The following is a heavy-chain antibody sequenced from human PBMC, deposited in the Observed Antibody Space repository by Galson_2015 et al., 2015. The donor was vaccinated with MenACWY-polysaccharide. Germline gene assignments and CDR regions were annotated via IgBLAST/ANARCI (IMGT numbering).Heavy chain of an antibody. Sequence: SLRLSCAASGFTFSTYDMHWVRHTTGKGLEWVSGIDTAGNTYYPVSVTGRFTMSRDNVRNSLYLQMNSLTAGDTAVYYCLRAAAGTHWFDPWGQGALVTVSS. D-gene: IGHD6-19*01. CDR1: GFTFSTYD. CDR2: IDTAGNT. J-gene: IGHJ5*02. CDR3: LRAAAGTHWFDP. V-gene: IGHV3-13*01.